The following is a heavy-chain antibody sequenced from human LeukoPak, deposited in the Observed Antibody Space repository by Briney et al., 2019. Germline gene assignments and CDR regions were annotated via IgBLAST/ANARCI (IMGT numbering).Heavy chain of an antibody. CDR1: GGSITSDH. V-gene: IGHV4-59*12. CDR3: ARKNDFEV. CDR2: IFYSGRT. Sequence: SETLSLTCTVSGGSITSDHWNWIRQPPGKGLEWIGCIFYSGRTYYNPSLKSRVSISVDMSKNQFSLRLTSVTAADTAVYYCARKNDFEVWGQGTLVTVSS. D-gene: IGHD2/OR15-2a*01. J-gene: IGHJ3*01.